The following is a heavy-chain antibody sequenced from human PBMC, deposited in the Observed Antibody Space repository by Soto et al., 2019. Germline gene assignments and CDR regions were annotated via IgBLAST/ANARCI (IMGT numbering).Heavy chain of an antibody. V-gene: IGHV4-30-4*08. Sequence: QVPLQESGPGLVKPSQTLSLTCTVSGGSISSDDYYWSWIRQPPGKGLEWIGYSYYSGSSYYNPSLKSRVTISVDTSKNQSSLKLSSVTAADTAVYYCARSPRGDYDLDYWGQGTLVTVSS. D-gene: IGHD4-17*01. CDR2: SYYSGSS. CDR1: GGSISSDDYY. J-gene: IGHJ4*02. CDR3: ARSPRGDYDLDY.